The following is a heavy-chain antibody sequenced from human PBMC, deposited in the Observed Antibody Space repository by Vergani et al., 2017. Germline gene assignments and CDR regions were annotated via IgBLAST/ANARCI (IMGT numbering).Heavy chain of an antibody. CDR2: ISGSGGST. V-gene: IGHV3-23*01. CDR1: GFTFSSYA. Sequence: EVQLLESGGGLVQPGGSLRLSCAASGFTFSSYAMSWVRQAPEKGLEWVSGISGSGGSTYYADSVKGRFTISRDNAKNSLYLQMNSLRAEDTAVYYCTTGPFLPMIVVFWGQGTLVTVSS. D-gene: IGHD3-22*01. CDR3: TTGPFLPMIVVF. J-gene: IGHJ4*02.